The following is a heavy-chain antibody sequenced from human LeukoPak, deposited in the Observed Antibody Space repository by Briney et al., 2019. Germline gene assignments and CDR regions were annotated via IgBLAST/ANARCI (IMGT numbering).Heavy chain of an antibody. D-gene: IGHD1-26*01. V-gene: IGHV4-38-2*02. J-gene: IGHJ4*02. CDR1: GYSISSDYY. CDR2: IYHTGTT. CDR3: AKSGGYGLIDY. Sequence: PSETLSLACTVSGYSISSDYYWGWIRQPPGKGLEWVGSIYHTGTTYYNPSLKSRVTISIDTSKNQFSLRLNSVTAADTAMYYCAKSGGYGLIDYWGQGTLVTVSS.